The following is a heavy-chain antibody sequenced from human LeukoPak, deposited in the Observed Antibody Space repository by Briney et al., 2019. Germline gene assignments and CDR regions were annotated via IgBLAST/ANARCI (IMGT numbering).Heavy chain of an antibody. V-gene: IGHV3-48*03. D-gene: IGHD3-16*02. J-gene: IGHJ4*02. CDR3: ARIPRGGGVIVFDY. CDR2: ITGSGSTK. Sequence: GGSLRLSCAASGFTFSSYEMNWVRQAPGKGLGWVSYITGSGSTKYYADSVKGGFTISRDNTKNTLFLQMNSLRADDTAVYYCARIPRGGGVIVFDYWGQGTLVTVSS. CDR1: GFTFSSYE.